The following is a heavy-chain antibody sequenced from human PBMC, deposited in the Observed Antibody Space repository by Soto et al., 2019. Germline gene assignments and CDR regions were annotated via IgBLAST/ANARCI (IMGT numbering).Heavy chain of an antibody. CDR2: IIPIFGTA. J-gene: IGHJ5*02. D-gene: IGHD6-13*01. Sequence: SVKVSCKDSGGTFSSYAISWVRQAPGQGLEWMGGIIPIFGTANYAQKFQGRVTITADESTSTAYMELSSLRSEDTAVYYCARGILHDHRGPNWFEPCGQGTLVTVS. V-gene: IGHV1-69*13. CDR3: ARGILHDHRGPNWFEP. CDR1: GGTFSSYA.